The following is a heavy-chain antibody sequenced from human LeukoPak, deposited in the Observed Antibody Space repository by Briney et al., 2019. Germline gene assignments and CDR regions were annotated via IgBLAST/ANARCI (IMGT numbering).Heavy chain of an antibody. D-gene: IGHD3-16*01. CDR3: ARWDYDKEHY. J-gene: IGHJ4*02. V-gene: IGHV3-23*01. CDR2: VSTGGAAT. Sequence: PGGSLRLSCAASGFTFSSNWMHWVRQAPGKGLEWVSTVSTGGAATYYADSVKGRFTISRDNSENTLYLQMNSLRAEDTAVYYCARWDYDKEHYWGQGTLVTVSS. CDR1: GFTFSSNW.